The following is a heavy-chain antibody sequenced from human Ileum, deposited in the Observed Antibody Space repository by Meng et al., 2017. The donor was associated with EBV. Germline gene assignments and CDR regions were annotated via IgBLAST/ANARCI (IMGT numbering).Heavy chain of an antibody. Sequence: QVELVQSGAGVKKPGASVKVSCQAAGYTFTSSSMNWVRHAPGQGLEWMGWININTGNPTYAQGFTGRFVFSLDTSVSTAYLQIDSLKADDTAVYYCARGNGWRFDYWGQGTLVTVSS. V-gene: IGHV7-4-1*01. CDR2: ININTGNP. J-gene: IGHJ4*02. CDR3: ARGNGWRFDY. CDR1: GYTFTSSS. D-gene: IGHD6-19*01.